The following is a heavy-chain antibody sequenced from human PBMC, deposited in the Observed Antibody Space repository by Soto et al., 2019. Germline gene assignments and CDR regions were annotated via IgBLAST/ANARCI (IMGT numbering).Heavy chain of an antibody. Sequence: GESLKISCKGSGYRFTNYWIGWVRQMPGKGLEWMGIIYPGDSDTRYSPSFQGQVTISADKSINTAYLQWSSLKASDTAVYYCAKDTYYYSSSGYYVFDSWGQGTLVTVSS. J-gene: IGHJ4*02. V-gene: IGHV5-51*01. D-gene: IGHD3-22*01. CDR1: GYRFTNYW. CDR3: AKDTYYYSSSGYYVFDS. CDR2: IYPGDSDT.